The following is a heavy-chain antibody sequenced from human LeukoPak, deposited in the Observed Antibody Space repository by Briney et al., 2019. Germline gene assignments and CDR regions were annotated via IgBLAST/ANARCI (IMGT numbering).Heavy chain of an antibody. V-gene: IGHV3-73*01. J-gene: IGHJ4*02. CDR2: IGSKANSYAT. CDR1: GFTFSGSA. Sequence: GGSLRLSCAASGFTFSGSAMHWVRQASGKGLEWVGRIGSKANSYATAYAASVKGRFTISRDDSKNTAYLQMNSLKTEDTAVYYCTRLNPPIGYWGQGTLVTVSS. CDR3: TRLNPPIGY.